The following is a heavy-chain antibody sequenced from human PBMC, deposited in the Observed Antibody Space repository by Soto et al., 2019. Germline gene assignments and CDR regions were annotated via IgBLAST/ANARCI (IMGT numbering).Heavy chain of an antibody. CDR1: GFTFSSYA. J-gene: IGHJ4*02. D-gene: IGHD3-16*02. Sequence: EVQLLESGGGLVQPGGSLRLSCAASGFTFSSYAMSWVRQAPGKGLEWVSAISGSGGSTYYADSVKGRFTISRDNSKNTLYLQMNRLRAEDTAVYYCAKDGWYEWGLSPFDYWGQGTLVTVSS. CDR2: ISGSGGST. V-gene: IGHV3-23*01. CDR3: AKDGWYEWGLSPFDY.